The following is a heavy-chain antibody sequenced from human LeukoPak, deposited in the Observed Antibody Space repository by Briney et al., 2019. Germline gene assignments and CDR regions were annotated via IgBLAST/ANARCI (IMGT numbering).Heavy chain of an antibody. CDR2: VSSSSGYT. V-gene: IGHV3-11*06. Sequence: HPGGSLRLSCAASGFTFSDNYMSWIRQAPGKGLEWVSYVSSSSGYTNYADSVKGRFTISRDNAKNSLYLQMNSLRAEDTAVYYCARDKQFVTYYYGMDVWGQGTTVTVSS. D-gene: IGHD6-6*01. J-gene: IGHJ6*02. CDR1: GFTFSDNY. CDR3: ARDKQFVTYYYGMDV.